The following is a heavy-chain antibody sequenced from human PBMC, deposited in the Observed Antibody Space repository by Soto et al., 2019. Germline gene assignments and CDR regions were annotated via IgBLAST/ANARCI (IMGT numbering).Heavy chain of an antibody. V-gene: IGHV4-30-2*01. CDR1: GGPITSGGYS. CDR3: ARTMTTSGWFDP. J-gene: IGHJ5*02. Sequence: SETLSLTCAVSGGPITSGGYSCIWIRQPPWKGLEWIGYIYHSGGTYYNPSLKSRVTLSIDRTKKQFSLKLKSVTAADTAVYFCARTMTTSGWFDPWGQGTLVTVSS. CDR2: IYHSGGT. D-gene: IGHD4-17*01.